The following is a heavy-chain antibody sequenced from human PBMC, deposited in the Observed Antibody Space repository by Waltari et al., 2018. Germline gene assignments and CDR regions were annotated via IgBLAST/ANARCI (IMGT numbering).Heavy chain of an antibody. CDR2: IIPIFGTA. D-gene: IGHD3-22*01. J-gene: IGHJ1*01. Sequence: QVQLVQSGAEVKKPGSSVKVSCKASGGTFSSYAISWVRQAPGQGLEWMGGIIPIFGTANYAQKFQGRVTITADESTSTAYMELSSLRSEDTAVYYCARGYYDSSGYYGLYFQHWGQGTLVTVSS. CDR3: ARGYYDSSGYYGLYFQH. CDR1: GGTFSSYA. V-gene: IGHV1-69*12.